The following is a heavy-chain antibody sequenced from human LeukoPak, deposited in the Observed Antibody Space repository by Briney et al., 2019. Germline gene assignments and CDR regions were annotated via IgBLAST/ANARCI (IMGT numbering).Heavy chain of an antibody. CDR2: IYHSGST. CDR3: ARTYCSGGSCYFIDY. D-gene: IGHD2-15*01. V-gene: IGHV4-38-2*02. CDR1: GYSISSGYY. Sequence: PSETLSLTCTVSGYSISSGYYWGWIRQPPGKGLEWIGSIYHSGSTYYNPSLKSRVTISVDTSKNQFSLKLSSVTAADTAVYYCARTYCSGGSCYFIDYWGQGTLVTVSS. J-gene: IGHJ4*02.